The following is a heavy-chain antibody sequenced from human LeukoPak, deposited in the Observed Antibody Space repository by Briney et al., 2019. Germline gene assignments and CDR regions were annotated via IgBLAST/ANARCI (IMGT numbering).Heavy chain of an antibody. J-gene: IGHJ5*02. CDR3: ARGYDFWSGYYSAWFDP. D-gene: IGHD3-3*01. Sequence: PSETLSLTCAVYGGSFSGYYWSWIRQPPGKGLEWIGEINHSGSTNYNPSLKSRVTISVDTSKNQFSLKLSSVTAADTAVYYCARGYDFWSGYYSAWFDPWGQGTLVTVSS. V-gene: IGHV4-34*01. CDR2: INHSGST. CDR1: GGSFSGYY.